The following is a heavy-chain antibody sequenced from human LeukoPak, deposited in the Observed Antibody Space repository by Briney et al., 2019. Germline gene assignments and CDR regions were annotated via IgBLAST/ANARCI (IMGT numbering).Heavy chain of an antibody. CDR3: ASLPSRDY. CDR2: INHSGST. CDR1: GGSFSGYY. J-gene: IGHJ4*02. V-gene: IGHV4-34*01. Sequence: SETLSLTCAVYGGSFSGYYWSWIGHPPGKGLEWIGEINHSGSTNYNPSLKSRVTISVDTSKNQFSLKLSSVTAADTAVYYCASLPSRDYWGQGTLVTVSS. D-gene: IGHD2-2*01.